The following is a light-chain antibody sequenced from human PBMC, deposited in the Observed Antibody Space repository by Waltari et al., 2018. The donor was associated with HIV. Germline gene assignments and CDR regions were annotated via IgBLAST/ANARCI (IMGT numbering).Light chain of an antibody. J-gene: IGKJ4*01. V-gene: IGKV1-16*02. CDR1: QDVSNY. CDR2: AAS. Sequence: DIQLTQSPSSLSASVGDRVTITCRASQDVSNYLAWFQQKPGEPPKSPIYAASSLQSGVPSKFSGSGSGTHFALTISSLQPEDFATYYCQQYRAYPLTFGGGTNVE. CDR3: QQYRAYPLT.